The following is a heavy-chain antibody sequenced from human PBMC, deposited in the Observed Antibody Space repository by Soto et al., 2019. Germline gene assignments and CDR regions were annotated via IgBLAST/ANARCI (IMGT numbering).Heavy chain of an antibody. CDR2: IIPLFGTG. CDR3: ASGSAMGADH. CDR1: GVTSSTHT. V-gene: IGHV1-69*06. D-gene: IGHD5-18*01. J-gene: IGHJ5*02. Sequence: QVQLEQSGAEVKKPGSSVKVSCKASGVTSSTHTITWVRQAPGQGLEWMGGIIPLFGTGHKAQKFQGRITIIADKSTSTAYMELSSLRSADTAVYFCASGSAMGADHWGQGTLVPVSS.